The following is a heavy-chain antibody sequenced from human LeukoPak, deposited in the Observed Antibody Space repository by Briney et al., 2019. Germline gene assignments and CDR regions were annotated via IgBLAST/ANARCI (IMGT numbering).Heavy chain of an antibody. CDR2: ISGSGGST. CDR3: AKALPLYTLNFADAVDV. J-gene: IGHJ3*01. V-gene: IGHV3-23*01. Sequence: GGSLRLSCAASGFTFSSYAMSWVRQAPGKGLEWVSAISGSGGSTYYADSVKGRFTISRDNSKNTLYLQLDSLRAEDTAVYYCAKALPLYTLNFADAVDVSGQGTMVTVSS. CDR1: GFTFSSYA. D-gene: IGHD2-2*02.